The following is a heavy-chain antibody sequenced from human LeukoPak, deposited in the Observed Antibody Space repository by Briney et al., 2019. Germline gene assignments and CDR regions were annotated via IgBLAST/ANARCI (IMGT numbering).Heavy chain of an antibody. Sequence: SQTLSLTCAISGDSVSSNSAAWNWSRQSRSRGLEWLGRTYYRSKWYNDYAVSVKSRITLKPDTSKNQFSLHLNSVTPEDTAVYYCARGRQQMGPPFDYWGQGSLVTVSS. D-gene: IGHD6-13*01. CDR3: ARGRQQMGPPFDY. J-gene: IGHJ4*02. V-gene: IGHV6-1*01. CDR1: GDSVSSNSAA. CDR2: TYYRSKWYN.